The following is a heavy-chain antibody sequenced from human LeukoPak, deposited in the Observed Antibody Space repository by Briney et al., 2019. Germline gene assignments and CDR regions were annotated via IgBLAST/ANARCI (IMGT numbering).Heavy chain of an antibody. D-gene: IGHD1-26*01. CDR3: ARARSGSYYVYY. V-gene: IGHV1-2*02. CDR1: GYTFTGYY. CDR2: INPNSGGT. Sequence: ASVKVSCKASGYTFTGYYMHWVRQAPGQGLEWMGWINPNSGGTNYAQKFQGRVTMTRDTSISTAYMELSRLRSDDTAVYYCARARSGSYYVYYRGQGTLVTVSS. J-gene: IGHJ4*02.